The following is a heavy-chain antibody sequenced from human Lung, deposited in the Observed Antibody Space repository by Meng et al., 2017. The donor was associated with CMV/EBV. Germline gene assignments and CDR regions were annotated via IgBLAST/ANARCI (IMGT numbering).Heavy chain of an antibody. Sequence: GGSXRLXCAASGFRFSSYAMYWVRQAPGKGLEWVAFIRYDGSNTYYADSVEGRFTISRDNFKNTLYLQMSGLRPEDTAVYYCASSHMVGYGIDLGGQGTAVTVSS. D-gene: IGHD2-15*01. CDR1: GFRFSSYA. J-gene: IGHJ6*02. CDR2: IRYDGSNT. V-gene: IGHV3-30-3*01. CDR3: ASSHMVGYGIDL.